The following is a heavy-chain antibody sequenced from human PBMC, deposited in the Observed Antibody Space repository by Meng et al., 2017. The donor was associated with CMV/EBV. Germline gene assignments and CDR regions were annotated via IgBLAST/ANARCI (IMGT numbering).Heavy chain of an antibody. D-gene: IGHD6-6*01. V-gene: IGHV4-34*01. Sequence: ASLRLSCAVYGGSFSGYYWSWIRQPPGKGLEWIGEINHSGSTNYNPSLKSRVTISVDTSKNQFSLKLSSVTAADTAVYYCARALSIAARPGQFYYYGMDVWGQGTTVTVSS. CDR1: GGSFSGYY. J-gene: IGHJ6*02. CDR2: INHSGST. CDR3: ARALSIAARPGQFYYYGMDV.